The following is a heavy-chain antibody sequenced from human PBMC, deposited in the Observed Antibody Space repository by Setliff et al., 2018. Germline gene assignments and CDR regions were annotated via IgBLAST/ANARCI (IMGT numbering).Heavy chain of an antibody. Sequence: ASVKVSCKASGYTFTSFDISWVRQAPGQGLEWMGWINTNTGNPSYAQGFTGRFVFSLDTSVSTAYLQISSLKAEDTAVYYCARASRFGTTVYRGYYYMDVWGKGTTVTVSS. CDR3: ARASRFGTTVYRGYYYMDV. V-gene: IGHV7-4-1*02. CDR2: INTNTGNP. D-gene: IGHD4-4*01. J-gene: IGHJ6*03. CDR1: GYTFTSFD.